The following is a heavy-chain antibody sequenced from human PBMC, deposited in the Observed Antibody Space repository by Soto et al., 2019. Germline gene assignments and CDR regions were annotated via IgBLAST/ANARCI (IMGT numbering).Heavy chain of an antibody. V-gene: IGHV1-58*01. Sequence: SVKVSCKASGFTFTSSAVQWVRQARGQRLEWIGWIVVGSGNTNYAQKFQERVTITRDMSTSTAYMELSSLRSEDTAVYYCAATPPLPYYYYGMDVWAKGPRSRLL. CDR3: AATPPLPYYYYGMDV. J-gene: IGHJ6*02. CDR1: GFTFTSSA. CDR2: IVVGSGNT.